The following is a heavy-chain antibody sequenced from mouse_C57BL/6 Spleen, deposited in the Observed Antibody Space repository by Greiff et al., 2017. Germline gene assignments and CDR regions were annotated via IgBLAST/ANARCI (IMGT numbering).Heavy chain of an antibody. V-gene: IGHV1-54*01. J-gene: IGHJ3*01. CDR3: ARGATYDYGFAY. CDR2: INPGSGGT. Sequence: VQLQQSGAELVRPGTSVKVSCKASGYAFTNYLIEWVKQRPGQGLEWIGVINPGSGGTNYNEKFKGKATLTADKSSSTAYMQLSSLTSEDSAVYFCARGATYDYGFAYWGQGTLVTVSA. D-gene: IGHD2-4*01. CDR1: GYAFTNYL.